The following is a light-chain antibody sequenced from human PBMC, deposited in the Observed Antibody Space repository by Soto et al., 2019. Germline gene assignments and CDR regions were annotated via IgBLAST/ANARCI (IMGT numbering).Light chain of an antibody. Sequence: EIVLTQSPATLSLSPGERATLSCRASQSVNTNLAWYQQKPGQAPRLLIYDASNRASGIPGRFSGSGSGTDFTLTINSLEPEDFAVYYCQQHRDGITFGQGTRLDTK. V-gene: IGKV3-11*01. J-gene: IGKJ5*01. CDR2: DAS. CDR1: QSVNTN. CDR3: QQHRDGIT.